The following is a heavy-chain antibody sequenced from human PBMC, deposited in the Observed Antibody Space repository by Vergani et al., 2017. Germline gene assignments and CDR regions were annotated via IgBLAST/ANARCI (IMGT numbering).Heavy chain of an antibody. J-gene: IGHJ4*01. CDR1: GFTFSSYA. D-gene: IGHD1-20*01. CDR2: ISASGAPT. V-gene: IGHV3-23*04. Sequence: VQLVESGGGVVQPGKSLRLSCAASGFTFSSYAMSWVRQAPGKGLEWVSAISASGAPTYYADSVKGRVTISRDNSKNTLYLQMNSLRVEDTAVYYCARAYGRYDWFDYWGQRTLVTVSS. CDR3: ARAYGRYDWFDY.